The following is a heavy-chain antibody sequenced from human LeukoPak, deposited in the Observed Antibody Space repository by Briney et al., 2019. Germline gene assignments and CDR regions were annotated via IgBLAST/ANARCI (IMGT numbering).Heavy chain of an antibody. CDR1: GGSISSYY. J-gene: IGHJ4*02. D-gene: IGHD3-3*01. V-gene: IGHV4-59*01. CDR3: ARYYGVWSGYFDY. CDR2: IYYSGST. Sequence: SETLSLTCSVSGGSISSYYWSWIRQPPGKGLEWIGYIYYSGSTDYNPSLKSRVTISVDTSKNQFSLKLRSVTAADTAVYYCARYYGVWSGYFDYWGQGTLVTVSS.